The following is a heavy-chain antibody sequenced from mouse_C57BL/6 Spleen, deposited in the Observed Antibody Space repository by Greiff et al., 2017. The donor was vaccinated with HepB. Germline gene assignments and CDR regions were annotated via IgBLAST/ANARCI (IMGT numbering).Heavy chain of an antibody. J-gene: IGHJ3*01. D-gene: IGHD2-3*01. CDR1: GFNIKDYY. CDR3: TNDGYYGAWFAY. CDR2: IDPDDGDT. V-gene: IGHV14-1*01. Sequence: EVQLHQSGAELVRPGASVKLSCTASGFNIKDYYMHWVKQRPEQGLEWIGRIDPDDGDTEYAPKFQGKATMTADTSSNTAYLQLSSLTSEDTAVYYCTNDGYYGAWFAYWGQGTLVTVSA.